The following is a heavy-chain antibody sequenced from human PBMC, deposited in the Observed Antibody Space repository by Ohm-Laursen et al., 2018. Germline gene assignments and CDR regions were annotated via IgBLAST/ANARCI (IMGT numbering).Heavy chain of an antibody. Sequence: SLRLSCSASGFTFDDYAMHWVRQAPGKGLEWVSGISWNSGSIGYADSVKGRFTISRDNAKNSLYLQMNSLRAEDTAVYYCARAWRDGFDIWGQGTVVTVSS. CDR2: ISWNSGSI. CDR1: GFTFDDYA. V-gene: IGHV3-9*01. J-gene: IGHJ3*02. CDR3: ARAWRDGFDI.